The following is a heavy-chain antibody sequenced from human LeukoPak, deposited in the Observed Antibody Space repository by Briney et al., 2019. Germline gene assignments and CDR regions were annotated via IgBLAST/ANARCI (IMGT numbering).Heavy chain of an antibody. V-gene: IGHV4-31*03. CDR3: ARGRDYSDY. Sequence: PSETLSLTCTVSGGSIGSGGYYWSWIRQHPGKGLEWIGYIYYSGSTYYNPSLKSRVTISVDTSKNQFSLKLSAVTAADTAVYFCARGRDYSDYWGQGTLVTVSS. CDR2: IYYSGST. J-gene: IGHJ4*02. CDR1: GGSIGSGGYY.